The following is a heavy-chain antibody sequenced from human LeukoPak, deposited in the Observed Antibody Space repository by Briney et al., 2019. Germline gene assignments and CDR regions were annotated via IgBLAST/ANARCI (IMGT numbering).Heavy chain of an antibody. J-gene: IGHJ3*02. CDR1: SVSIITSNYY. CDR3: AKSNGYGLIAI. D-gene: IGHD3-22*01. V-gene: IGHV4-39*07. Sequence: AETLSLTCTFSSVSIITSNYYSGWVRQPPGKALECIANIFYSGSTYYSPSLNSRFTIPLDTPRNQFSLKLNAVTAAHTAVYYCAKSNGYGLIAIWGEGRTATVYS. CDR2: IFYSGST.